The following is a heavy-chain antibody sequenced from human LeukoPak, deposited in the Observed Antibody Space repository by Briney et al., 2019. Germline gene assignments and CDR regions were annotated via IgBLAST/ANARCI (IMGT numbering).Heavy chain of an antibody. CDR3: VRADDSSGYYYYDFDY. J-gene: IGHJ4*02. CDR1: GGSISSYY. Sequence: SETLSLTCTVSGGSISSYYWSWIRQPPGKGLEWIGYIYYSGSTNYNPSLKSRVTISVDTSKNQFSLKLSSVTAADTAVYYCVRADDSSGYYYYDFDYWGQGTLVTVSS. V-gene: IGHV4-59*01. D-gene: IGHD3-22*01. CDR2: IYYSGST.